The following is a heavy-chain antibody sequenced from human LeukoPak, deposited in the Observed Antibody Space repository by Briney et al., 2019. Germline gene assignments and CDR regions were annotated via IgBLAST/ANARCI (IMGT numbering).Heavy chain of an antibody. V-gene: IGHV3-21*01. CDR2: ISSTSTYI. CDR3: ARGTRQIDDAFDL. D-gene: IGHD6-25*01. J-gene: IGHJ3*01. Sequence: PGGSLRLSCAASGFTFSSYTMNWVRQAPGKGLEWVSSISSTSTYIHDADSVKGRFTVFRDNANKSLYLQMNSLRAEDTAMYYCARGTRQIDDAFDLWGQGTMVTVSS. CDR1: GFTFSSYT.